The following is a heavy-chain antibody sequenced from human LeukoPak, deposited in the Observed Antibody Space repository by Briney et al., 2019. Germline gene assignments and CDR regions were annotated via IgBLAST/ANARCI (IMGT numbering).Heavy chain of an antibody. Sequence: SVKVPCKASGGTFSSYAISWVRQAPGQGLEWMGGIIPIFGTANYAQKFQGRVTITADESTSTAYMELSSLRSEDTAVYYCARDAPYYYDSSGYYFSFDYWGQGTLVTVSS. CDR1: GGTFSSYA. D-gene: IGHD3-22*01. CDR3: ARDAPYYYDSSGYYFSFDY. V-gene: IGHV1-69*13. J-gene: IGHJ4*02. CDR2: IIPIFGTA.